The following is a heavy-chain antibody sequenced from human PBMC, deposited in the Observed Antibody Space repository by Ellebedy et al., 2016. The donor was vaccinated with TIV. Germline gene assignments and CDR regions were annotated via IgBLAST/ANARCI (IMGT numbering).Heavy chain of an antibody. CDR3: ARPRGSYLFDY. CDR1: GFTFSNAW. Sequence: PGGSLRLSCAASGFTFSNAWMPWVRQAPGKGLVWVSRINSDGSSTSYADSVKGRFTISRDNAKNTLYLQMNSLRAEDTAVYYCARPRGSYLFDYWGQGTLVTVSS. J-gene: IGHJ4*02. D-gene: IGHD1-26*01. V-gene: IGHV3-74*01. CDR2: INSDGSST.